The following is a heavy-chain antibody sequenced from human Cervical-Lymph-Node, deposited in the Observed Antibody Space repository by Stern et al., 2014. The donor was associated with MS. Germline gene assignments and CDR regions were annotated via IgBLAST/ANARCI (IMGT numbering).Heavy chain of an antibody. CDR3: FIDEGLFGVVKGSV. CDR2: IKSETDGGTT. Sequence: EVQLVESGGGLVKPGGSLRLSCATSGFIFSNAWMTWVRQAPGKGLEWVGRIKSETDGGTTDYAAPVKGRFSISRDDSKDSLYLQMSSLKTEDTGVYYCFIDEGLFGVVKGSVWGQGTLVTVSS. CDR1: GFIFSNAW. D-gene: IGHD3-3*01. J-gene: IGHJ1*01. V-gene: IGHV3-15*01.